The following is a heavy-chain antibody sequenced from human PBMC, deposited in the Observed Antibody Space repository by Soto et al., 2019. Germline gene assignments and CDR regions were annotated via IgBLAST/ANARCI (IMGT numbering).Heavy chain of an antibody. Sequence: GASVKFSCKASGYTFTSYGISWVRQAPGQGLEWMGWISAYNGNTNYAQKLQGRVTMTTDTSTSTAYMELRSLRSDDTAVYYCARVGWAGYCTNGVCYDYWFEPWGKGTLVTVSS. CDR1: GYTFTSYG. V-gene: IGHV1-18*04. D-gene: IGHD2-8*01. J-gene: IGHJ5*02. CDR2: ISAYNGNT. CDR3: ARVGWAGYCTNGVCYDYWFEP.